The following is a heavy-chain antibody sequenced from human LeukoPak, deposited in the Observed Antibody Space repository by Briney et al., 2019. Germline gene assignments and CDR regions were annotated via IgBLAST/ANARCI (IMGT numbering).Heavy chain of an antibody. CDR2: ISSSSSYI. V-gene: IGHV3-21*01. D-gene: IGHD6-13*01. CDR1: GFTFSSYS. Sequence: GGSLRLSCAASGFTFSSYSMNWVRQAPGKGQELVSSISSSSSYIYYADSVKGRFTISRDNAKNSLYLQMNSLRAEDTAVYYCARGSAHYGSSWGDYYYYYGMDVWGQGTTVTVSS. CDR3: ARGSAHYGSSWGDYYYYYGMDV. J-gene: IGHJ6*02.